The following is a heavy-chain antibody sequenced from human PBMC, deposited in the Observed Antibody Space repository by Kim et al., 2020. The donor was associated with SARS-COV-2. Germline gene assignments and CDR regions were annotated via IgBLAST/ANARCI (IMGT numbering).Heavy chain of an antibody. J-gene: IGHJ3*02. Sequence: GGSLRLSCAASGFTFSSYGMHWVRQAPGKGLEWVAVISYDGSNKYYADSVKGRFTISRDNSKNTLYLQMNSLRAEDTAVYYCAKEGGSSGWRGAVTPDAFDIWGQGTMVTVSS. CDR3: AKEGGSSGWRGAVTPDAFDI. D-gene: IGHD6-19*01. V-gene: IGHV3-30*18. CDR1: GFTFSSYG. CDR2: ISYDGSNK.